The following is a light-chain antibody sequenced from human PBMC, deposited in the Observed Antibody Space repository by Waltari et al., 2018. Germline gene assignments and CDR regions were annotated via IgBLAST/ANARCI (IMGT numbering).Light chain of an antibody. CDR1: SGHLSNI. Sequence: QLVLTQSPSASASLGAAVKLTCTLSSGHLSNIIPWLQQQPGEGPRSLMKVNSDGSHQKGDEIPDRFSGSSSGAERYLTIASVQSEDEADYYCQTGGHGTWVFGGGTTLTVL. V-gene: IGLV4-69*01. CDR2: VNSDGSH. J-gene: IGLJ3*02. CDR3: QTGGHGTWV.